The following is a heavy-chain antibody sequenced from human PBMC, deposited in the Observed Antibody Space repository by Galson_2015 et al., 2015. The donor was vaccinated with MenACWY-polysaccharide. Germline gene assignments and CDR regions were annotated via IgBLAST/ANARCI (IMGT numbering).Heavy chain of an antibody. D-gene: IGHD6-13*01. CDR1: GYTFTSFY. CDR2: INPSGVST. Sequence: SVKVSCKASGYTFTSFYMHWVRQAPGQGLEWMGIINPSGVSTVYAQKFQGRVTMTRDTSTSTVHMELSSLRSEDTAFYYCSRGGAAAGTPPSDYWGQGTLVTVSS. J-gene: IGHJ4*02. CDR3: SRGGAAAGTPPSDY. V-gene: IGHV1-46*01.